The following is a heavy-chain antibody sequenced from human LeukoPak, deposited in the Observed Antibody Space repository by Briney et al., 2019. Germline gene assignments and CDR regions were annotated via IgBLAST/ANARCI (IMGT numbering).Heavy chain of an antibody. Sequence: SETLSLTCTVSGGXISSYYWSWIRQPPGKGLEWIGYIYYSGSTNYNPSLKSRVTISVDTSKNQFSLKLSSVTAADTAVYYCARKSGRGFDYWGQGTLVTVSS. J-gene: IGHJ4*02. D-gene: IGHD3-10*01. V-gene: IGHV4-59*01. CDR3: ARKSGRGFDY. CDR1: GGXISSYY. CDR2: IYYSGST.